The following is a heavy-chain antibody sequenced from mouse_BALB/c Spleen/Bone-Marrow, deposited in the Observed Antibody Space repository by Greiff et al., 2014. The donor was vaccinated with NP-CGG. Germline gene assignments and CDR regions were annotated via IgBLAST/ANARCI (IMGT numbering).Heavy chain of an antibody. CDR2: ISGGGSYT. CDR1: GFTFNSYG. J-gene: IGHJ3*01. V-gene: IGHV5-9-2*01. CDR3: ARHAYYDQTEVSFVY. Sequence: VQLKQSXGGLVKSGGSLKLSCAASGFTFNSYGMSWVRQTPEKRLEWVATISGGGSYTFYPDSVKGRFTISRDNAKNNLYLQLSSLRSEDTALYYCARHAYYDQTEVSFVYWGQGTLVTVSA. D-gene: IGHD2-4*01.